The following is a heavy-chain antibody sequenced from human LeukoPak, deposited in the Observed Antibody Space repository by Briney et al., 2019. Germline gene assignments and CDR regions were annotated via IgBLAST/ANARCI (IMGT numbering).Heavy chain of an antibody. CDR1: GYTFTGYY. CDR3: ARDSRYCSGGSCYSVGDWFDP. CDR2: INPNSGGT. J-gene: IGHJ5*02. Sequence: GASVKVSCKASGYTFTGYYMHWVRQAPGQGLEWMGWINPNSGGTNYAQKFQGRVTMTRDTSISTAYMELSRLRSDDTAVYYCARDSRYCSGGSCYSVGDWFDPWGQGTLVTVSS. D-gene: IGHD2-15*01. V-gene: IGHV1-2*02.